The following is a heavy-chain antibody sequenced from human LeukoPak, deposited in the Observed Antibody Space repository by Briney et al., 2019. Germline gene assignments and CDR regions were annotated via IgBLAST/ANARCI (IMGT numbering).Heavy chain of an antibody. Sequence: KPSETLSLTCTVSGGSISSYYWSWIRQPPGKGLEWIGYIYYSGSINYNPSLKSRVTISVDTSKNQFSLKLRSVTAADTAVYYCARYSGSYSRFDYWGQGTLVTVSS. V-gene: IGHV4-59*08. CDR2: IYYSGSI. D-gene: IGHD1-26*01. CDR3: ARYSGSYSRFDY. CDR1: GGSISSYY. J-gene: IGHJ4*02.